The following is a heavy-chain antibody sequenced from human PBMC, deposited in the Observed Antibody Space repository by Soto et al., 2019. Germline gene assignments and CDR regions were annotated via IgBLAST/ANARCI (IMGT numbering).Heavy chain of an antibody. D-gene: IGHD2-21*01. Sequence: GGSLRLSCAASGFTFSSYGMHWVRQAPGKGLEWVAVISYDGSNKYYADSVKGRFTISRGNSKNTLYLQMNSLRAEDTAVYYCAKVFQSYYYYYGMDVWGQGTTVTVS. J-gene: IGHJ6*02. CDR2: ISYDGSNK. CDR1: GFTFSSYG. CDR3: AKVFQSYYYYYGMDV. V-gene: IGHV3-30*18.